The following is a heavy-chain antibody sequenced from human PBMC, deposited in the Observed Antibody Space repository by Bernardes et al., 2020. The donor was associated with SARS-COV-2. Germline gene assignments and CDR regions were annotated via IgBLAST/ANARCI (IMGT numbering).Heavy chain of an antibody. Sequence: GSLRLSCAASGFTFSSYAMSWVRQAPGKGLEWVSAISGSGGSTYYADSVKGRFTISRDNSKNTLYLQMNSLRAEDTSVYYCAKDGGYCSGGSCYYSTGYYYGMDVWGQGTTVTVSS. CDR1: GFTFSSYA. D-gene: IGHD2-15*01. CDR2: ISGSGGST. V-gene: IGHV3-23*01. CDR3: AKDGGYCSGGSCYYSTGYYYGMDV. J-gene: IGHJ6*02.